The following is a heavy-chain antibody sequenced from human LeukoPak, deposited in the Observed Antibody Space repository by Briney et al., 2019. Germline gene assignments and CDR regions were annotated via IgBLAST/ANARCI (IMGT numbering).Heavy chain of an antibody. D-gene: IGHD6-13*01. Sequence: SETLSLTCAVYGGSFSGYYWSWIRQPPGKGLEWIGEINHSGSTNYNPSLKSRVTISVDTSKNQFSLKLSSVTAADTAVYCCARGRPIAGYYYYYGMDVWGQGTTVTVSS. CDR2: INHSGST. CDR3: ARGRPIAGYYYYYGMDV. V-gene: IGHV4-34*01. J-gene: IGHJ6*02. CDR1: GGSFSGYY.